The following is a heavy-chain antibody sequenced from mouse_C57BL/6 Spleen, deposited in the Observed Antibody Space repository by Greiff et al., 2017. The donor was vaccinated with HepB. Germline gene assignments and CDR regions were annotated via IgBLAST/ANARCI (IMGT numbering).Heavy chain of an antibody. V-gene: IGHV5-9-1*02. Sequence: EVKVVESGAGLVKPGGSLKLSCAASGFTFSSYAMSWVRQTPEKRLEWVAYISSGGDYIYYADTVKGRFTISRDNARNTLYLQMSSLKSEDTAMYYCTRDPHYDGYWYFDVWGTGTTVTVSS. J-gene: IGHJ1*03. D-gene: IGHD2-3*01. CDR3: TRDPHYDGYWYFDV. CDR1: GFTFSSYA. CDR2: ISSGGDYI.